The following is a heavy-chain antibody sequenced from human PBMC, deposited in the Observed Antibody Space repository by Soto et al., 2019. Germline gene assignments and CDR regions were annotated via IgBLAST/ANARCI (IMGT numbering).Heavy chain of an antibody. CDR1: GFTFSSYA. D-gene: IGHD6-19*01. V-gene: IGHV3-64*02. J-gene: IGHJ6*02. CDR3: ARGMVAGSHGYYYGMDV. Sequence: GGSLRLSCAASGFTFSSYAMHWVRQAPGKGLEYVSAISSNGGSTYYADSVKGRFTISRDNSKNTLYLQMGSLRAEDMAVYYCARGMVAGSHGYYYGMDVCGQRTTDTVSS. CDR2: ISSNGGST.